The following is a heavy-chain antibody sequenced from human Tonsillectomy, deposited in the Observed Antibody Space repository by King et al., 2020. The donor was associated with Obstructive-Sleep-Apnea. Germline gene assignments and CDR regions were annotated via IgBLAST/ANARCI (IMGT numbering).Heavy chain of an antibody. J-gene: IGHJ5*02. CDR2: IYYSGST. Sequence: LQLQESGPGLVKPSETLSLTCTVSGGSISSNGYYWGWIRQPPGKGLEWIGSIYYSGSTYYNPSLKSRVTISVDTSKNEFSLKLSSVTAADTAVYYCARAPSMFSNSWYYNWFDPWGQGTLVTVSS. CDR1: GGSISSNGYY. V-gene: IGHV4-39*07. D-gene: IGHD6-13*01. CDR3: ARAPSMFSNSWYYNWFDP.